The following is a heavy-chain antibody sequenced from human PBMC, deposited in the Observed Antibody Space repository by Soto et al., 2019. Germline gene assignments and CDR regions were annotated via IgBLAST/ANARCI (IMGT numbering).Heavy chain of an antibody. CDR2: HKRKTDDRTT. J-gene: IGHJ6*01. Sequence: GGSLRPSWAASGFTLSNAWMSWVRQAPGKGLEWGGRHKRKTDDRTTDYAAQLKARFTISRDDSKHTLYLQMNSMKTEDTAVYYCTPPRDPGITIFGVARRYGMDVWAQGTTVTVSS. D-gene: IGHD3-3*01. CDR3: TPPRDPGITIFGVARRYGMDV. V-gene: IGHV3-15*01. CDR1: GFTLSNAW.